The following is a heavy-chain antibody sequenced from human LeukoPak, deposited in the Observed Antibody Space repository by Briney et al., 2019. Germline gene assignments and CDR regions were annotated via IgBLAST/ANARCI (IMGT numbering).Heavy chain of an antibody. Sequence: GRSLRLSCAASGFTFSTFSMYWVRQAPGKGLEWVAVISYDGSNKYYADSVKGRFTISRDNSKNTLYLQMNSLRAEDTAVYYCAVAVAGADAFDIWGQGTMVTVSS. CDR3: AVAVAGADAFDI. CDR2: ISYDGSNK. D-gene: IGHD6-19*01. J-gene: IGHJ3*02. CDR1: GFTFSTFS. V-gene: IGHV3-30-3*01.